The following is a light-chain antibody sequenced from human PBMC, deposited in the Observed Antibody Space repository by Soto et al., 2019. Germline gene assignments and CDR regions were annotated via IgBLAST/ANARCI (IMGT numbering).Light chain of an antibody. CDR2: SAS. Sequence: DIQMTQSPSSLSASVGDTVTITCRASQRITTYLNWYQQKPGKAPNLLIYSASTLQTGVPSRFSGSGYGTDFTLTISGLQPDDLATYYCQQSYSAPEWTFGQGTKVDIK. CDR1: QRITTY. J-gene: IGKJ1*01. CDR3: QQSYSAPEWT. V-gene: IGKV1-39*01.